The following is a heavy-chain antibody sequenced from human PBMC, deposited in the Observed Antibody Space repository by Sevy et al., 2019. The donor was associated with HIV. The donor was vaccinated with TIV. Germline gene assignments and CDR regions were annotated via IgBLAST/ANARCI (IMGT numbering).Heavy chain of an antibody. J-gene: IGHJ6*02. V-gene: IGHV4-4*07. Sequence: SETLLTCTVSGGSISTYYWSWIRQPAGKGLEWIGRIYTSGSTNYNPSLKSRVTMSVDTSKNQFSLKLSSVTAADTAVFYCARGDFWSGYYYYGMDVWGQGTTVTVSS. CDR1: GGSISTYY. CDR3: ARGDFWSGYYYYGMDV. D-gene: IGHD3-3*01. CDR2: IYTSGST.